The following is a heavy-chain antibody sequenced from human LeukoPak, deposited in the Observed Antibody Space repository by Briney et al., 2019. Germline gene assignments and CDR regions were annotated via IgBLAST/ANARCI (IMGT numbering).Heavy chain of an antibody. D-gene: IGHD2-15*01. CDR1: GFTFSTYA. Sequence: GGSLRLSCAASGFTFSTYAMSWVRQAAGKGLEWVAVISYDGSNKYYADSVKGRFTISRDNSKNTVYLQMNSLRVEDTAVYYCARGTSQGYCGGGDCYGAFDIWGQGTVVTVSS. CDR3: ARGTSQGYCGGGDCYGAFDI. J-gene: IGHJ3*02. CDR2: ISYDGSNK. V-gene: IGHV3-30-3*01.